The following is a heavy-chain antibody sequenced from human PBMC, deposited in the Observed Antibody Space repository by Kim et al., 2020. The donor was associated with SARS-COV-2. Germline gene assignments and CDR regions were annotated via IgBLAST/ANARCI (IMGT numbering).Heavy chain of an antibody. Sequence: ADSVKGRFTISRDNAKNSLYLQMNSLRDEDTAVYYCAREGLWFGESPFDYWGQGTLVTVSS. CDR3: AREGLWFGESPFDY. D-gene: IGHD3-10*01. V-gene: IGHV3-48*02. J-gene: IGHJ4*02.